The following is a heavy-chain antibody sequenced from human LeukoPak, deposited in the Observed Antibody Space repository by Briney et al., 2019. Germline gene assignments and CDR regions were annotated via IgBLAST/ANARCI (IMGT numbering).Heavy chain of an antibody. V-gene: IGHV1-18*01. Sequence: ASVKVSCKASGYTFTSYGISWVRQAPGQGLEWMGWISAYNGNTNYAQKLQGRVTMTTDTSTSTAYMELRSLRSDDTAVYYCARDLPHDYYDSSGYYYGGYWGQGTLVTVSS. D-gene: IGHD3-22*01. CDR1: GYTFTSYG. CDR3: ARDLPHDYYDSSGYYYGGY. J-gene: IGHJ4*02. CDR2: ISAYNGNT.